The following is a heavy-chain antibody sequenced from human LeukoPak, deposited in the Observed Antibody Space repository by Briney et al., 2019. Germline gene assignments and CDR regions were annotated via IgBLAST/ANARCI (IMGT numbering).Heavy chain of an antibody. J-gene: IGHJ4*02. CDR1: GFTFNTYS. D-gene: IGHD3/OR15-3a*01. Sequence: GGSLRLSCAASGFTFNTYSMNWVRQAPGKGLEWVSSISGLSTYIYHPDSMKGRFTISRDNAKNSLFLQVSSLRAEDTAVYFCARSAGTGGPYYFDYWGQGSLVTVSS. V-gene: IGHV3-21*04. CDR3: ARSAGTGGPYYFDY. CDR2: ISGLSTYI.